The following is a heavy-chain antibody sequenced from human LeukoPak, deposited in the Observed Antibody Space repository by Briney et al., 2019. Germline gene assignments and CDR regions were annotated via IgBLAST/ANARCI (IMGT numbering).Heavy chain of an antibody. D-gene: IGHD1-26*01. V-gene: IGHV3-48*04. Sequence: PGGSLRLSCGASGFTFSSYNMNWVRQAPGKGLEWVSYISSSSSTIYYADSVKGRFTISRDNAKNSLYLQMNSLRAEDTAVYYCARGGGSYVRDASDIWGQGTMVTVSS. CDR1: GFTFSSYN. CDR2: ISSSSSTI. CDR3: ARGGGSYVRDASDI. J-gene: IGHJ3*02.